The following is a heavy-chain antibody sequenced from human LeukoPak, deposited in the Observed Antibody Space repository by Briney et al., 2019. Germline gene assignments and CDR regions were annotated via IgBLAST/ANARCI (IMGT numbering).Heavy chain of an antibody. D-gene: IGHD1-26*01. J-gene: IGHJ5*02. Sequence: ASVKLSCKSSGGTFSSYAISWVRHAPGQGLEWMGGIIPIFGTANYAQKFQGRVTITRDTSASTPYMELRRLRSEAIAVYYCERGSSGGSYFSWFDRWGQGTLVTVSS. CDR1: GGTFSSYA. CDR2: IIPIFGTA. CDR3: ERGSSGGSYFSWFDR. V-gene: IGHV1-69*05.